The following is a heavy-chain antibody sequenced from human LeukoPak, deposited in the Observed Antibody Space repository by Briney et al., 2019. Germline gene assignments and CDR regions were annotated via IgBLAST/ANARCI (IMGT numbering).Heavy chain of an antibody. Sequence: SVKVSCKASGGTFSTYAISCVRQAPGQGLECMGGIIPIFGTANYAQKFQGRVTITADESTSTAYMELSSLRSEDTAVYYCARGAIAAAGPYAFDIWGQGTMVTVSS. D-gene: IGHD6-13*01. CDR1: GGTFSTYA. V-gene: IGHV1-69*13. CDR3: ARGAIAAAGPYAFDI. CDR2: IIPIFGTA. J-gene: IGHJ3*02.